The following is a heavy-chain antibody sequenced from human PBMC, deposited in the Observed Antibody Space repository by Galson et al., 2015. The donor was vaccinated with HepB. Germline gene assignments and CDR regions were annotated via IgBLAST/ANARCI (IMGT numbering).Heavy chain of an antibody. CDR2: IWYDGSNK. J-gene: IGHJ5*02. D-gene: IGHD6-13*01. CDR3: ARGKVRRAAAPFDP. V-gene: IGHV3-33*01. CDR1: GFTFSSYG. Sequence: SLRLSCAASGFTFSSYGMHWVRQAPGKGLEWVAVIWYDGSNKYYADSVKGRFTISRDNSKNTLYLQMNSLRAEDTAVYYCARGKVRRAAAPFDPWGQGTLVTVSS.